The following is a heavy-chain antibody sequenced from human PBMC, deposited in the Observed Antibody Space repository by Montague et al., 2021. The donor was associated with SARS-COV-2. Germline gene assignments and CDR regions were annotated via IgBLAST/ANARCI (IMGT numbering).Heavy chain of an antibody. Sequence: SETLSLTCTVSSGSISNDIYYWGWTRQPPGKGPEWIGGSRYGGTSYYNPSLKSRVTISIDTSKNQCSLQMTAVTAADTAVYFCARQDIQLRFDLWGRGTLVTVSS. V-gene: IGHV4-39*01. J-gene: IGHJ2*01. CDR1: SGSISNDIYY. CDR3: ARQDIQLRFDL. CDR2: SRYGGTS. D-gene: IGHD1-1*01.